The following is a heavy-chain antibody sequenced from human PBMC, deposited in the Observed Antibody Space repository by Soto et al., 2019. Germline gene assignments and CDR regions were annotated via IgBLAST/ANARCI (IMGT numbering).Heavy chain of an antibody. V-gene: IGHV1-69*13. CDR2: IIPIFGTA. D-gene: IGHD1-20*01. CDR3: ASLTGSSPHPYYYYGMDV. Sequence: SVKVSCKASGGTFSSYAISWVRQAPGQGLEWMGGIIPIFGTANYAQKFQGRVTITAGESTSTAYMELSSLRSEDTAVYYCASLTGSSPHPYYYYGMDVWGQGTTVTVSS. CDR1: GGTFSSYA. J-gene: IGHJ6*02.